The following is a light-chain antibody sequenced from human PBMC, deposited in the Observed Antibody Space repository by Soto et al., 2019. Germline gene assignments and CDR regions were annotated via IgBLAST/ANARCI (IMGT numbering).Light chain of an antibody. V-gene: IGKV3-20*01. J-gene: IGKJ1*01. CDR1: RTVGRSY. Sequence: ETVLTQSPDIMYLSPGERATLSCRASRTVGRSYLAWYQQKPGQAPRLLIFGTSTRATGIPDRFSGVGYGTDFPLTISRLDTEDYAVYFCQQYDSLPPWTFGQGTKGDIK. CDR2: GTS. CDR3: QQYDSLPPWT.